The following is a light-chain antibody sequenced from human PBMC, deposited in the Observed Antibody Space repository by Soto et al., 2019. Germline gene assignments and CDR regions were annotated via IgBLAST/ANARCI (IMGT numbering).Light chain of an antibody. Sequence: QSVLTQPASVSGSPGQSVTISCTGTSSDFGSYNFVSWYQHHPGTVHKVIIYETSKRPSGVSDRFSGSKSGNTASLTISGLQAEDEADYYCFSFTSTHTHVFGSGTKVTVL. V-gene: IGLV2-23*01. CDR1: SSDFGSYNF. J-gene: IGLJ1*01. CDR2: ETS. CDR3: FSFTSTHTHV.